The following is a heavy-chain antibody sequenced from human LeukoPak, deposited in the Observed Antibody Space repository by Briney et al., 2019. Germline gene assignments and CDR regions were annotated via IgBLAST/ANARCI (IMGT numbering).Heavy chain of an antibody. CDR3: ARVPTYDFWSGYPPQNYYYYYYMDV. CDR1: GGSFSGYY. D-gene: IGHD3-3*01. V-gene: IGHV4-34*01. CDR2: INHSGST. J-gene: IGHJ6*03. Sequence: NTSETLSLTCAVYGGSFSGYYWSWLRQPPGKGLEWIGEINHSGSTNYNPSLKSRVTISVDTSKNQFSLKLSSVTAADTAVYYCARVPTYDFWSGYPPQNYYYYYYMDVWGKGTTATVSS.